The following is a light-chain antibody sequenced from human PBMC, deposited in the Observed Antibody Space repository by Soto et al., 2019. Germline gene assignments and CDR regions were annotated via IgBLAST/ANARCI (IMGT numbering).Light chain of an antibody. V-gene: IGLV2-14*01. Sequence: QSVLTQPASVSGSPVQSITISCTGTSSDVGGYNYVSWYQQHPGKAPKFMIYDVSNRPSGVSNRFSGSKSGNTASLTISGLQAEDEADYYCCSYTTSNTRQIVFGTGTKVTV. CDR1: SSDVGGYNY. CDR3: CSYTTSNTRQIV. CDR2: DVS. J-gene: IGLJ1*01.